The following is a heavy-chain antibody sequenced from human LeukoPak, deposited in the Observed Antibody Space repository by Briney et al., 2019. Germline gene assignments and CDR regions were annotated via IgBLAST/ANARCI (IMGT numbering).Heavy chain of an antibody. CDR3: ARGPNCSSASCYGVGDY. V-gene: IGHV1-69*05. CDR1: GGTFSSYP. CDR2: IIPIFGTA. D-gene: IGHD2-2*01. Sequence: SVKVSCKASGGTFSSYPITWVRQAPGQGLEWMGGIIPIFGTANYAQKFQGRVTITTDESTSTAYMELSSLTSEDTAVYYCARGPNCSSASCYGVGDYWGQGTLVTVSS. J-gene: IGHJ4*02.